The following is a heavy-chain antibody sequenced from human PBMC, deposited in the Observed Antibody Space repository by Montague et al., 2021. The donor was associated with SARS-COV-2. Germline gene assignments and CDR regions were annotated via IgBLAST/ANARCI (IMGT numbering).Heavy chain of an antibody. J-gene: IGHJ4*02. CDR1: GFSLSTSGVG. CDR3: AQSNDVLRYFDWTYKMWGFDY. V-gene: IGHV2-5*02. D-gene: IGHD3-9*01. Sequence: PALVKPTQTLTLTCPFSGFSLSTSGVGVGWLLRPPGKALEWLALIYVASDKRYSPSLKSRLTSRKDTSKNQVVLTMTNMDPVDTATYYCAQSNDVLRYFDWTYKMWGFDYWGQGTLVTVSS. CDR2: IYVASDK.